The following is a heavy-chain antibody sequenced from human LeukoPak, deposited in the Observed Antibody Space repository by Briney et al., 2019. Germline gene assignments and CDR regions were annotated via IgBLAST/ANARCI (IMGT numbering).Heavy chain of an antibody. J-gene: IGHJ4*02. V-gene: IGHV3-9*01. CDR3: AKDITDYGDYVVPH. D-gene: IGHD4-17*01. CDR2: LSWNSGRI. Sequence: PGGSLRLSCAASGFTFDDYAMHWVRQVPGKGLEWVSGLSWNSGRIGYADSLKGRFTISRDNAKNSLYLQMDSLRAEDTALYYCAKDITDYGDYVVPHWGQGTLVTVSS. CDR1: GFTFDDYA.